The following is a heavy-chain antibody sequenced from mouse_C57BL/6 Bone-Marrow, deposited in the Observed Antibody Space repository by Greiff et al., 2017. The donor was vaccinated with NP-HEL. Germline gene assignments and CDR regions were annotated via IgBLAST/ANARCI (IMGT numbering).Heavy chain of an antibody. CDR1: GFTFSSYA. D-gene: IGHD2-1*01. CDR3: ARDLLGFAY. V-gene: IGHV5-4*01. CDR2: ISDGGSYT. J-gene: IGHJ3*01. Sequence: EVHLVESGGGLVKPGGSLKLSCAASGFTFSSYAMSWVRQTPEKRLEWVATISDGGSYTYYPDKVKGRFTISRDNAKNNLYLQMSHLKSEDTARYYCARDLLGFAYWGQGTLVTVSA.